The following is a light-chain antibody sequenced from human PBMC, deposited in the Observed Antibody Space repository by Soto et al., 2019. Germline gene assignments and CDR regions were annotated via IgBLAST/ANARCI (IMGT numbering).Light chain of an antibody. CDR2: KAS. CDR3: QQYSTYPIT. J-gene: IGKJ5*01. V-gene: IGKV1-5*03. Sequence: DIQMTQSPSTLSASVGDRVTLPCRASQSVTTWLAWYQQKPGKAPKLLIYKASNLESGLPSRFTGSGSGTEFTLTISSPQSDDFATYYCQQYSTYPITFGQGTRLEI. CDR1: QSVTTW.